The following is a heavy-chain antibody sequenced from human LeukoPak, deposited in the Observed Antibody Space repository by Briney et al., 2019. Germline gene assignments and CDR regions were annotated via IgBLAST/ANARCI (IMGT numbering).Heavy chain of an antibody. V-gene: IGHV1-2*02. D-gene: IGHD6-19*01. CDR3: ARGSAVAGNDY. CDR2: INPNSGGT. Sequence: GASVKVSCKASGYTFTDYYMHWVRQAPGQGLEWMGWINPNSGGTNYAQKFQGRVTMTRDTSISTAYMEVNRLRFDDTAVYYCARGSAVAGNDYWGQGTLVTVSS. J-gene: IGHJ4*02. CDR1: GYTFTDYY.